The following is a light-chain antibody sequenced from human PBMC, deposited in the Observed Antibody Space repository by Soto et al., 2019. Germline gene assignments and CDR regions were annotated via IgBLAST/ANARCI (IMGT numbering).Light chain of an antibody. CDR2: GAA. CDR3: QQYHNWPA. CDR1: QSVFSS. V-gene: IGKV3-15*01. J-gene: IGKJ1*01. Sequence: MTQSPSTLFASVGDRVTITCRASQSVFSSLAWYQQKPGQAPRLLIYGAATRATGIPARFSGSGSGTEFTLTISSLQSEDFAVYYCQQYHNWPAFGQGTKVEIK.